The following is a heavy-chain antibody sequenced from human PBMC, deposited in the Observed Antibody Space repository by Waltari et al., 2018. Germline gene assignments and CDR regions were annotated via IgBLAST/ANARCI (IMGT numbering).Heavy chain of an antibody. V-gene: IGHV4-4*02. CDR1: GGSISSSNC. CDR3: ASLYYYGSGSYPPR. D-gene: IGHD3-10*01. CDR2: IYHSGST. J-gene: IGHJ1*01. Sequence: QVQLQESGPGLVKPSGTLSLTCAVSGGSISSSNCWSWVRQPPGKGLEWIGEIYHSGSTNYNPSLKSRVTISVDKSKNQFSLKLSSVTAADTAVYYCASLYYYGSGSYPPRWGQGTLVTVSS.